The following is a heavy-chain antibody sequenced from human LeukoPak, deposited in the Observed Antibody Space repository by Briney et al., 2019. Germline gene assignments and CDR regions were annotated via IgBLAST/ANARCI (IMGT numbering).Heavy chain of an antibody. CDR2: INPSDGST. J-gene: IGHJ4*02. D-gene: IGHD3-9*01. CDR1: GYTFTSHY. Sequence: ASVKVSCKASGYTFTSHYVHWVRQAPGQGLEWVGRINPSDGSTSYAQKFQGRVPMTWDTATGTVYMELSSLRSEDTAVYYCARDAIWQSTRYFDWLVDYWGQGTLVTVSS. CDR3: ARDAIWQSTRYFDWLVDY. V-gene: IGHV1-46*01.